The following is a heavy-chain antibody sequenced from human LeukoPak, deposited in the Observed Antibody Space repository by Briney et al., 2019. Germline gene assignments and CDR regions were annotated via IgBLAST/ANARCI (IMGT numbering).Heavy chain of an antibody. D-gene: IGHD4-17*01. V-gene: IGHV4-59*08. J-gene: IGHJ4*02. Sequence: SETLSLTCTVSGGSISSYYWSWIRQPPGKGLEWIGYIYYSGSTNYNPSLKSRVTISVDTSKNQFSLKLTSVTAADTAVYYCAGRSSHEYGDYWDYWGQGTLVTVSS. CDR1: GGSISSYY. CDR2: IYYSGST. CDR3: AGRSSHEYGDYWDY.